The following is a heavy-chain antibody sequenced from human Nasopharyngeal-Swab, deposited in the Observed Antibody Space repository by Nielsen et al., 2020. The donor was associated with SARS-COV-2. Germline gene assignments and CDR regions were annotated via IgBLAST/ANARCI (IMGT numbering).Heavy chain of an antibody. D-gene: IGHD3-22*01. V-gene: IGHV1-8*01. CDR2: MNPNSGNT. Sequence: ASVKVSCKASGYTFTSYDINWVRQATGQGLEWMGWMNPNSGNTGYAQKIQGRVTMTRNTSISTAYMELSSLRSEDTAVYYCARGRKITMIVVVIPTHYYYMDVWGKGTTVTVSS. J-gene: IGHJ6*03. CDR3: ARGRKITMIVVVIPTHYYYMDV. CDR1: GYTFTSYD.